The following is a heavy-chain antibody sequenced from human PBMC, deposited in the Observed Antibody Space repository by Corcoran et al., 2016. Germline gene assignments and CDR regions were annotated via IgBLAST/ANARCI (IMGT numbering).Heavy chain of an antibody. CDR1: GGSISSSSYY. D-gene: IGHD3-10*01. J-gene: IGHJ4*02. CDR3: ARHFGSGYYFDY. CDR2: IYYSGST. V-gene: IGHV4-39*01. Sequence: QLQLQESGPGLVKPSETLSLTCTVSGGSISSSSYYWGWIRQPPGKGLEWIGSIYYSGSTYYNPSLKSRVTISVDTSKNQFSLKLSSVTAADAAVYYGARHFGSGYYFDYWGQGTLVTVSS.